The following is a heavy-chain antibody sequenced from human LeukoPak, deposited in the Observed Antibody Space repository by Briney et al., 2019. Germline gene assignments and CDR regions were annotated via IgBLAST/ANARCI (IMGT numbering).Heavy chain of an antibody. CDR2: ISSSSSYI. D-gene: IGHD6-19*01. CDR1: GFTVNSSY. Sequence: GGSLRLSCAASGFTVNSSYMNWVRQAPGKGLEWVSSISSSSSYIYYADSVKGRFTISRDNAKNSLYLQMNSLRAEDTAVYYCARDPAVAGTLWDYWGQGTLVTVSS. CDR3: ARDPAVAGTLWDY. J-gene: IGHJ4*02. V-gene: IGHV3-21*01.